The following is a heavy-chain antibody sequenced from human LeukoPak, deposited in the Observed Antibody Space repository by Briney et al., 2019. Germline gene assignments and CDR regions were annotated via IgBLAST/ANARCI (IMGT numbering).Heavy chain of an antibody. V-gene: IGHV1-69*04. Sequence: SVKVSCKASGGTFSSYAISWVRQAPGQGLEWMGRIIPILGIANYAQKFQGRVTITADKSTSTAYMELSSLRSEDTAVYYCARGVYIAAGQYGYWGQGTLVTVSS. CDR2: IIPILGIA. CDR3: ARGVYIAAGQYGY. D-gene: IGHD6-13*01. J-gene: IGHJ4*02. CDR1: GGTFSSYA.